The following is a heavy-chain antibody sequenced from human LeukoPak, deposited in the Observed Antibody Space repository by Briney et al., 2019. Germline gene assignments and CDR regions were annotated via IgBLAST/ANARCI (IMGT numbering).Heavy chain of an antibody. CDR2: IYYSGST. CDR3: ARVRTDRFDSSGYRHYYYYGMDV. CDR1: GGSTSSYY. Sequence: SETLSLTCTVSGGSTSSYYWSWIRQPPGKGLEWIGYIYYSGSTNYNPSLKSRVTISVDTSKNQFSLKLSSVTAADTAVYYCARVRTDRFDSSGYRHYYYYGMDVWGQGTTVTVSS. V-gene: IGHV4-59*01. J-gene: IGHJ6*02. D-gene: IGHD3-22*01.